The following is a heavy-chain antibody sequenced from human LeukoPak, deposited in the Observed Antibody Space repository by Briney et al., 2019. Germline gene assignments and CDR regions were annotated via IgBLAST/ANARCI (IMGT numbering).Heavy chain of an antibody. CDR2: ISGSGSST. V-gene: IGHV3-23*01. CDR1: GFTFSSYA. J-gene: IGHJ4*02. CDR3: AKGVAVASPYYFDY. Sequence: GGSLRLSCAASGFTFSSYAMSWVRQPPGKGLAWVSPISGSGSSTYYADSVKGRFTISRDNSKNTLYLQMNSLRAEDTAVYYCAKGVAVASPYYFDYWGQGPLVTVSS. D-gene: IGHD6-19*01.